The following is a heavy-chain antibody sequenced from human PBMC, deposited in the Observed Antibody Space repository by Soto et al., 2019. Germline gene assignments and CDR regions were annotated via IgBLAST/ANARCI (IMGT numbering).Heavy chain of an antibody. CDR3: ARGRNAMIVVWFDP. D-gene: IGHD3-22*01. Sequence: SETLPLTCAVSGGSLSSSNWWSWVRQPPGKGLEWIGEIYHSGSTNYNPSLKSRVTISVDKSKNQFSLKLSSVTAADTAVYYCARGRNAMIVVWFDPWGQGTVDTVSX. CDR2: IYHSGST. V-gene: IGHV4-4*02. J-gene: IGHJ5*02. CDR1: GGSLSSSNW.